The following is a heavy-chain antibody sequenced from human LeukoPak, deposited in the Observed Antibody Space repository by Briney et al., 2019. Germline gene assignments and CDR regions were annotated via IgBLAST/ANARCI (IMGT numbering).Heavy chain of an antibody. D-gene: IGHD1/OR15-1a*01. CDR1: GYTFTSYA. CDR3: ARDRWNSNYYYYGMDV. V-gene: IGHV1-3*01. CDR2: INAGNGNT. Sequence: ASVKVSCKASGYTFTSYAMHWVRQAPGQRLEWMVWINAGNGNTKYSQKFQGRVTITRDTSASTAYMELSSLRSEDTAVYYCARDRWNSNYYYYGMDVWGQGTTVTVSS. J-gene: IGHJ6*02.